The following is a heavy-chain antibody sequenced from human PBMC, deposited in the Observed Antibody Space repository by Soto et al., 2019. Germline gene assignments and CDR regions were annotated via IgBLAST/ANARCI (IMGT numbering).Heavy chain of an antibody. CDR2: ISYDGSNK. J-gene: IGHJ4*02. CDR3: AKTLLYARPPFDY. CDR1: GFTFSSYG. V-gene: IGHV3-30*18. D-gene: IGHD2-8*01. Sequence: GGSLRLSCAASGFTFSSYGMHWVRQAPGKGLEWVAVISYDGSNKYYADSVKGRFTISRDNSKNTLYLQMNSLRAEDTAVYYCAKTLLYARPPFDYWGQGTLVTVSS.